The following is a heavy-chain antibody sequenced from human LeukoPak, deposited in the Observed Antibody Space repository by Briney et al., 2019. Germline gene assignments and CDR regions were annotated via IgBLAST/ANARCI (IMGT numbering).Heavy chain of an antibody. Sequence: RTSETLSLTCTVSGGSISSSSYYWGWIRQPPGKGLEWIGSIYYSGSTYYNPSLKSRVTISVDTSKNQFSLKLSSVTAADTAVYYCARVLLSNHYSTDSSGNDAFDIWGQGTMVTVSS. CDR1: GGSISSSSYY. CDR2: IYYSGST. V-gene: IGHV4-39*07. D-gene: IGHD3-22*01. J-gene: IGHJ3*02. CDR3: ARVLLSNHYSTDSSGNDAFDI.